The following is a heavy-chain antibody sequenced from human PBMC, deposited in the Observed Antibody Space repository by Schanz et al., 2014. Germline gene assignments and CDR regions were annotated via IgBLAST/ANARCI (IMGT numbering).Heavy chain of an antibody. Sequence: VQLVESGGGLVQPGGSLRLSCTASGFTFSSYSMNWVRQAPGKGLEWVGVISYDGSKKSYADSVKGRFTMSRDNSKNTLYLQMNSLRAGDAAVYYCTTDNGHFAFDFWGQGTMVTVSS. J-gene: IGHJ3*01. V-gene: IGHV3-33*08. D-gene: IGHD2-8*01. CDR3: TTDNGHFAFDF. CDR1: GFTFSSYS. CDR2: ISYDGSKK.